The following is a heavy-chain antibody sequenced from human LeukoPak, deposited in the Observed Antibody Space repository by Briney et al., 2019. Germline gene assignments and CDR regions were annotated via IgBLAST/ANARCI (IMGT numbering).Heavy chain of an antibody. V-gene: IGHV3-23*01. Sequence: GGSLRLSCAASGFTFSSYAMSWVRQAPGKGLEWVSAISGSGGSTYYADSVKGRFTISRDNSKNTLYLQMNSLRAEDTAVYYCARDMAWFGELSDAFDIWGQGTMVTVSS. CDR1: GFTFSSYA. CDR2: ISGSGGST. J-gene: IGHJ3*02. CDR3: ARDMAWFGELSDAFDI. D-gene: IGHD3-10*01.